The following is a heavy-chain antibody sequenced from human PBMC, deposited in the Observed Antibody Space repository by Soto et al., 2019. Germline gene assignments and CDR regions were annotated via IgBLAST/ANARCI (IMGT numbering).Heavy chain of an antibody. CDR3: TRRIAVAGTYYFDY. V-gene: IGHV3-15*07. Sequence: LLVESGGGFVQPGGSLRLSCVASGFTFSHVWMDWVRQAPGKGLEWVGRIKSISDGETTNYAASVAGRFTISRDDSKNTLFLHVNSLKTEDTGVYYCTRRIAVAGTYYFDYWGQGTLVTVSS. CDR2: IKSISDGETT. D-gene: IGHD6-19*01. CDR1: GFTFSHVW. J-gene: IGHJ4*02.